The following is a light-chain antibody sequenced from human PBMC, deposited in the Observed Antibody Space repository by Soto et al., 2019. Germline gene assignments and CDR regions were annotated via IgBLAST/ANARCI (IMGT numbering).Light chain of an antibody. Sequence: DIVMTQSPLSLPVTPGEPASISCRSSQSLLHRNGYNYSDWYLQKPGQYPKLRIYLSSNRASGVPERLSGRGSGTDFTLKISRVEAEDFGVYYCMQALQTPWTFGQGTKVKIK. V-gene: IGKV2-28*01. CDR1: QSLLHRNGYNY. CDR2: LSS. J-gene: IGKJ1*01. CDR3: MQALQTPWT.